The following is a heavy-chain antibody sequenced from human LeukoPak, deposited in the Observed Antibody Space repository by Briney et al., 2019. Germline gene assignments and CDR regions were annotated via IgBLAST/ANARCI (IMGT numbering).Heavy chain of an antibody. D-gene: IGHD6-13*01. Sequence: GGSLRLSCAASGFTFSSYEMNWVRQAPGKGLEWVSYISSSGSTIYYADSVKGRFTISRDNAKNSLYLQMNSLRAEDTAVYYCAKGGQQQLVKIYYFDYWGQGTLVTVSS. V-gene: IGHV3-48*03. J-gene: IGHJ4*02. CDR1: GFTFSSYE. CDR2: ISSSGSTI. CDR3: AKGGQQQLVKIYYFDY.